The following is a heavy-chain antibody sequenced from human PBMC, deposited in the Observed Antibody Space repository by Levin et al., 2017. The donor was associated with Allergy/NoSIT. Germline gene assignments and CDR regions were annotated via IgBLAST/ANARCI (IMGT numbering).Heavy chain of an antibody. J-gene: IGHJ4*02. Sequence: LSGGSLRLSCVASGFTFSNYGMNWVRRAPGKGLEWVSLMSGVNDATFYADSVKGRFTISRDNSRNILYLQMNSLRADDTAVYYCTKGVFDSWGQGTLVTVSA. V-gene: IGHV3-23*01. CDR3: TKGVFDS. CDR2: MSGVNDAT. CDR1: GFTFSNYG.